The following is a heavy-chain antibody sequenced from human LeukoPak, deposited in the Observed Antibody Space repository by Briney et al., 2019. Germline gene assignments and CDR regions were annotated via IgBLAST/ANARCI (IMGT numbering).Heavy chain of an antibody. CDR1: GFTFDDYA. J-gene: IGHJ4*02. CDR2: ISWNSGSI. V-gene: IGHV3-9*03. Sequence: PGRSLRLSCAASGFTFDDYAMHWVRQAPGKGLEWVSGISWNSGSIGYADSVKGRFTISRDNAKNSLYLQMNSLRAEDMALYYCAKEGTIGELDYWGQRTLVTVSS. D-gene: IGHD1-14*01. CDR3: AKEGTIGELDY.